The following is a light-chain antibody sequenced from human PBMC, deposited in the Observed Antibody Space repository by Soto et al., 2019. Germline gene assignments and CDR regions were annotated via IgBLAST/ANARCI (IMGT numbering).Light chain of an antibody. CDR3: QQYGSIPWT. Sequence: EIVLTQSPGTLSLSPGERATLSCRASQSVSSSYLAWYQQKPGQAPRLLMYDASSRATGLPDRFSGSGSGTDFTLTISRLEPEDFAVYYCQQYGSIPWTFGQGTKVDIK. CDR2: DAS. J-gene: IGKJ1*01. V-gene: IGKV3-20*01. CDR1: QSVSSSY.